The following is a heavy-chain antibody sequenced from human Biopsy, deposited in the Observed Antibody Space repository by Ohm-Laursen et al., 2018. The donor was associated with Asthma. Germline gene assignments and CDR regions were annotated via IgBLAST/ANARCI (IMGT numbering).Heavy chain of an antibody. Sequence: SLRLSCSASGFTFSDYAIYWVRQAPGKGLEWVAFISYGGSDKFYADSVKGRFTTSRDNSQNTLDLHMNRLTFEDTAVYYCARASVVKHYYYYGMDVWGPGTTVTVFS. V-gene: IGHV3-30-3*01. J-gene: IGHJ6*02. CDR2: ISYGGSDK. CDR1: GFTFSDYA. CDR3: ARASVVKHYYYYGMDV.